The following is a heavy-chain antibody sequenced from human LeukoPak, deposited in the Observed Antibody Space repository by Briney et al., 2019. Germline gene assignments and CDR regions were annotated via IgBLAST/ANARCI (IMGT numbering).Heavy chain of an antibody. V-gene: IGHV3-23*01. CDR3: AKGGLWFGELLYDY. CDR1: GFTVSSNY. D-gene: IGHD3-10*01. Sequence: GGSLRLSCAASGFTVSSNYMSWVRQAPGKGLEWVSAISGSGGSTYYADSVKGRFTISRDNSKNTLYLQMNSLRAEDTAVYYCAKGGLWFGELLYDYWGQGTLVTVSS. J-gene: IGHJ4*02. CDR2: ISGSGGST.